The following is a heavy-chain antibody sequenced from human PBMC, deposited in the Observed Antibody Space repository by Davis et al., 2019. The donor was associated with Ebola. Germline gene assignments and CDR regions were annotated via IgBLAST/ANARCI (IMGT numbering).Heavy chain of an antibody. V-gene: IGHV1-3*01. CDR2: INVGNGTT. Sequence: ASVKVSCKASGYTFTSYIIHWVRQAPGQRPEWLGWINVGNGTTESVQKFQGRVNITGDTSASTAYMELNSLTSADTAVYFCARGDRIGYSYDSNSFTYWGQGTLVTVSA. D-gene: IGHD3-22*01. CDR1: GYTFTSYI. CDR3: ARGDRIGYSYDSNSFTY. J-gene: IGHJ4*01.